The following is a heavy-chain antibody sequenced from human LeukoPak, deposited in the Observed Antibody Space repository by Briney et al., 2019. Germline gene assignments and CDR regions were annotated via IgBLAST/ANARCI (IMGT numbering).Heavy chain of an antibody. J-gene: IGHJ4*02. CDR1: GYSFTAQY. D-gene: IGHD2-2*01. CDR3: AGYPRSVSTPPFDF. Sequence: ASVKVSCKASGYSFTAQYMHWLRQAPGQGLEWMGWINPNNGDTKYAQSFLGRVIMTRDTSTTTAYMELNSLRSDDTAVYFCAGYPRSVSTPPFDFWVEGTLVTVSS. V-gene: IGHV1-2*02. CDR2: INPNNGDT.